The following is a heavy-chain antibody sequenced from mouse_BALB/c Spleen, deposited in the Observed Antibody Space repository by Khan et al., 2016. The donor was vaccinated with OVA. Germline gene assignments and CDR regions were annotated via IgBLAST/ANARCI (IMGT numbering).Heavy chain of an antibody. CDR3: TRIYRSDFDY. Sequence: LEESGPELVKPGASVKISCKASGYSFTGYFMNWVMRSHGKSLEWIGRINPHIGETFYNQKFKGKATLTVDESSNIAHMELRSLASEDSAVYYCTRIYRSDFDYWGQGTTLTVSS. CDR1: GYSFTGYF. J-gene: IGHJ2*01. D-gene: IGHD1-1*01. V-gene: IGHV1-20*02. CDR2: INPHIGET.